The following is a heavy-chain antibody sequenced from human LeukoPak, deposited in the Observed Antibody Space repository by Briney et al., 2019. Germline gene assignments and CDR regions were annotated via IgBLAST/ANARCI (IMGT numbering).Heavy chain of an antibody. CDR3: ARGVMAARLYYFDY. Sequence: GGGLRLSCAAPGFSLCSPTTNWVRPGPREGVWWVSRITGSGDYTYYIDSVQGRFTISRDNSKNMLFLQMNSLRAEDTAVYYCARGVMAARLYYFDYWGRGILVTVSS. CDR1: GFSLCSPT. D-gene: IGHD2-21*01. CDR2: ITGSGDYT. J-gene: IGHJ4*02. V-gene: IGHV3-23*01.